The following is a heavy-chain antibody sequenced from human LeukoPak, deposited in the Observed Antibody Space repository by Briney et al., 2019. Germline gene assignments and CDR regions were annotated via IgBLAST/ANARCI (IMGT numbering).Heavy chain of an antibody. CDR1: GGSISGFF. CDR2: IYYSGTT. D-gene: IGHD3-10*01. J-gene: IGHJ5*02. CDR3: ARVGYGSGSWGWFDP. V-gene: IGHV4-59*01. Sequence: SETLSLSCTVSGGSISGFFWTWIRQSPGKGLEYIGYIYYSGTTDYNPTLKSRVSMSVDTSKNQFFLNLTSVTAADTAIYYCARVGYGSGSWGWFDPWGQGTLVTVSS.